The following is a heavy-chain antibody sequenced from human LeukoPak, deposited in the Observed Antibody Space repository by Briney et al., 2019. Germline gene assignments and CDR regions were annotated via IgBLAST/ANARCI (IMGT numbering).Heavy chain of an antibody. V-gene: IGHV4-34*01. CDR3: GSERRRDYGGSY. Sequence: SETLSLTCAVYGGSFSGYYWSWIRQPPGKGLEWIGEINHSGSTNYNPSLKSRVTISVDTSKNQFSLKLSSVTAEDTAVYYCGSERRRDYGGSYWGQGTLVTVSS. CDR1: GGSFSGYY. CDR2: INHSGST. D-gene: IGHD2-21*01. J-gene: IGHJ4*02.